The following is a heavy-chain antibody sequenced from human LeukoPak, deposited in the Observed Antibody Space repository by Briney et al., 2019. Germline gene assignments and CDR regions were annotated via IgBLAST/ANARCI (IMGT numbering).Heavy chain of an antibody. CDR1: GGSISSYY. V-gene: IGHV4-59*01. J-gene: IGHJ4*02. Sequence: SETLSLTCTVSGGSISSYYWSWIRQPPGKGLEWIGYIYYSGSTNYNPSLKSRVTISVDTSKNQFSLKLSSVTAADTAVYYCATRLQLVGAPFDYWGQGTLVTVSS. CDR3: ATRLQLVGAPFDY. CDR2: IYYSGST. D-gene: IGHD1-26*01.